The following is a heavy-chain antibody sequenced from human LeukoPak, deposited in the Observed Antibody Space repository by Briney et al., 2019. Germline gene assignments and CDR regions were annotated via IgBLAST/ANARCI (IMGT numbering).Heavy chain of an antibody. J-gene: IGHJ4*02. Sequence: TGGSLRLSCAASGFTFSSYSMTWVRQAPGKGLEWVSSISSSSSYIYYADSVKGRFTISRDNAKNSLYLQMNSLRAEDTAVYYCARIPGAAAGHWGQGTLVTVSS. V-gene: IGHV3-21*01. CDR3: ARIPGAAAGH. CDR1: GFTFSSYS. CDR2: ISSSSSYI. D-gene: IGHD6-13*01.